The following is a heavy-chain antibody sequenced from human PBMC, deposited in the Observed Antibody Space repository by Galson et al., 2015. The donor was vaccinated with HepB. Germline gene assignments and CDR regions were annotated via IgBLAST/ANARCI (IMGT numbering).Heavy chain of an antibody. Sequence: SVKVSCKASGYTFTGHFMHWVRQAPGQGLEWMGRINPNSGGTNSAQKFRGRVTITRDTSITTAYLELSRLTSDDTAIYYCARDRFSAYDSATTDYWGQGTLVTVSS. D-gene: IGHD5-12*01. J-gene: IGHJ4*02. CDR2: INPNSGGT. V-gene: IGHV1-2*06. CDR1: GYTFTGHF. CDR3: ARDRFSAYDSATTDY.